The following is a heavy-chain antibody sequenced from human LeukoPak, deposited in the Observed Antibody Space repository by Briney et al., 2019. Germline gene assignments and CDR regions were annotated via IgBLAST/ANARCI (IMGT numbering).Heavy chain of an antibody. CDR1: GFTFSSYG. CDR3: AKGIQWLAISGFDP. CDR2: ISYDGSNK. D-gene: IGHD5-12*01. V-gene: IGHV3-30*18. Sequence: GGSLRLSCAASGFTFSSYGMHWVRQAPGKGLEWVAVISYDGSNKYYADSVKGRFTISRDNSKNTLYLQMNSLRAEDTAVYYCAKGIQWLAISGFDPWGQGTLVTVSS. J-gene: IGHJ5*02.